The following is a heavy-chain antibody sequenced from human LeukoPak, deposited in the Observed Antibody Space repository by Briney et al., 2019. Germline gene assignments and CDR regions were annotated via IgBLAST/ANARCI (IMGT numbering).Heavy chain of an antibody. CDR2: INHSGST. CDR1: GGSFSGYY. CDR3: ARAGSQGVIDFDY. D-gene: IGHD3-16*02. Sequence: SETLSLTCAVYGGSFSGYYWSWIRQPPGKGLEWIGEINHSGSTNYNPSLKSRVTISVDTSKNQFSLKLSSVTAADTAVYYCARAGSQGVIDFDYWGQGTLVTVSS. V-gene: IGHV4-34*01. J-gene: IGHJ4*02.